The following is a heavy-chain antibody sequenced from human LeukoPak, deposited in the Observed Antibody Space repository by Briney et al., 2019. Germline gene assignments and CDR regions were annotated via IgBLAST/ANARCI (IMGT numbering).Heavy chain of an antibody. J-gene: IGHJ6*02. CDR3: AREDSTHSRSSLYYYGMDV. V-gene: IGHV1-18*01. CDR2: ISAYNGNT. Sequence: PGASVKVSCKASGYTFTSYGISWVRQAPGQGLEWMGWISAYNGNTNYAQKLQGRVTMTTDTSTSTAYMELRSLRSDDTAVYYCAREDSTHSRSSLYYYGMDVWGQGTTVTVSS. CDR1: GYTFTSYG. D-gene: IGHD6-13*01.